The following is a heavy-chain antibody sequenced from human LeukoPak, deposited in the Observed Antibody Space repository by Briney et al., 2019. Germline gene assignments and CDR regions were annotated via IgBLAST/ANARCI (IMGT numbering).Heavy chain of an antibody. D-gene: IGHD3-22*01. CDR3: AGYYYDSSGYYRDNAFDI. CDR1: GFAFSTYW. V-gene: IGHV3-7*01. CDR2: IKQDGSEK. Sequence: PGGSLRLSCAASGFAFSTYWMSWVRQAPGKGLEWVANIKQDGSEKCYVDSVKGRFTISRDNAKNSLYLQMNSLRAEDTAVYYCAGYYYDSSGYYRDNAFDIWGQGTMVTVSS. J-gene: IGHJ3*02.